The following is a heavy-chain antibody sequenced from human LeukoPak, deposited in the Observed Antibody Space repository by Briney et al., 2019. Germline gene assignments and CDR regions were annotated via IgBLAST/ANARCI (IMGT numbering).Heavy chain of an antibody. J-gene: IGHJ6*03. Sequence: QSGGSLRLSCAASGFTFSSYGMHWVRQAPGKGLEWVAFIRYDGSNKYYADSVKGRFTISRDNSKNTLYLQMNSLRAEDTAVYYCAKDMTVTTGYYYYMDVWGKGTTVTVSS. D-gene: IGHD4-17*01. CDR2: IRYDGSNK. V-gene: IGHV3-30*02. CDR3: AKDMTVTTGYYYYMDV. CDR1: GFTFSSYG.